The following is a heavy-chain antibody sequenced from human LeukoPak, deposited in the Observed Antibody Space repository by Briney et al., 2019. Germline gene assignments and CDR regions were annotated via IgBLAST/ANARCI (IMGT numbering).Heavy chain of an antibody. CDR3: AREKAGDTAMVTYFDY. Sequence: GSLRLSCAASGFTFSSYAMSWVRQAPGKGLEWVSYISSSGSTIYYADSVKGRFTISRDNAKNSLYLQMNSLRAEDTAVYYCAREKAGDTAMVTYFDYWGQGTLVTVSS. V-gene: IGHV3-48*04. J-gene: IGHJ4*02. CDR2: ISSSGSTI. D-gene: IGHD5-18*01. CDR1: GFTFSSYA.